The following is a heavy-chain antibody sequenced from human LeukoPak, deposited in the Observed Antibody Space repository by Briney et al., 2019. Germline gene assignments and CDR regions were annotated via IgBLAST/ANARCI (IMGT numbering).Heavy chain of an antibody. CDR3: ARVKRYGSGSYCMVY. J-gene: IGHJ4*02. V-gene: IGHV1-8*01. Sequence: ASVKVSCKASGYTFTSYEINWVRQATGQGLEGRGWMNPNSGNKGYDQKFQGRVTMTRNTSISTAYMDLSSLRSEDTAVYCCARVKRYGSGSYCMVYWGQGTLVTVSS. CDR2: MNPNSGNK. CDR1: GYTFTSYE. D-gene: IGHD3-10*01.